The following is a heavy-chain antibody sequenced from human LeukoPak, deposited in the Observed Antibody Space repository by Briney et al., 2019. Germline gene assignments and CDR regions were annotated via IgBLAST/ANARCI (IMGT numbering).Heavy chain of an antibody. CDR2: IYPDDADT. Sequence: PGESLKISCKGSGYSFTSYWIGWVRQMPGKGLEWMGIIYPDDADTKYSPSFQGQVTISADKSISTAYLQWSSLKASDTAMYYCARPREQWLADDAFDIWGQGTMVTVSS. D-gene: IGHD6-19*01. J-gene: IGHJ3*02. CDR1: GYSFTSYW. CDR3: ARPREQWLADDAFDI. V-gene: IGHV5-51*01.